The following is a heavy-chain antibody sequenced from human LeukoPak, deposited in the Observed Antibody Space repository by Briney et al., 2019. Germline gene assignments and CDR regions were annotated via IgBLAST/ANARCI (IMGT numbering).Heavy chain of an antibody. CDR3: AREYYYGSVGYYGMDV. V-gene: IGHV5-10-1*01. J-gene: IGHJ6*02. CDR2: IDPSDSYT. CDR1: GYSFTSYW. D-gene: IGHD3-10*01. Sequence: GESLKISCKGSGYSFTSYWISWVRQMPGKGLEWMGRIDPSDSYTNYSPSFQGHVTISADKSISTACLQWSSLKASDTAMYYCAREYYYGSVGYYGMDVWGQGTTVTVSS.